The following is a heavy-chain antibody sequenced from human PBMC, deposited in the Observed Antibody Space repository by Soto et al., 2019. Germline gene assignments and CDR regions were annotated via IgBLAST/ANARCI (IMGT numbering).Heavy chain of an antibody. Sequence: SETLSLTCAVSGGSISSGGYSWSWIRQPPGKGLEWIGYIYHSGSTYYNPSLKSRVTISVDRSKNQFSLKLSSVTAADTAVYYCARGSGYYYYYGMDVWGQGTTVTVSS. J-gene: IGHJ6*02. CDR3: ARGSGYYYYYGMDV. CDR2: IYHSGST. CDR1: GGSISSGGYS. V-gene: IGHV4-30-2*01. D-gene: IGHD5-12*01.